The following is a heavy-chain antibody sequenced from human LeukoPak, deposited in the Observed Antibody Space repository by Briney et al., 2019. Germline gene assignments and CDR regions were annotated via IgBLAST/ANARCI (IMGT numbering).Heavy chain of an antibody. V-gene: IGHV4-39*07. CDR1: GGSISSSSYY. CDR3: ARFRAMASYYYYYMDV. D-gene: IGHD5-18*01. CDR2: IYYSGST. J-gene: IGHJ6*03. Sequence: SETLSLTCTVSGGSISSSSYYWGWIRQPPGKGLEWIGSIYYSGSTYYNPSLKSRVTISVDTSKKQFSLKLSSVTAADTAVYYCARFRAMASYYYYYMDVWGKGTTVTISS.